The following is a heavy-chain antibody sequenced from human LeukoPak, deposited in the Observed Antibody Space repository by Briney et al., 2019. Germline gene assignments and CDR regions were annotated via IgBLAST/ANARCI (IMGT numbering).Heavy chain of an antibody. Sequence: GASVKVSCKASAYTFTSYDINWVRQATGQGLEWMGWMNPNSGNTGYAQKFQGRVTITRNTSLSTAYMELSSLRSEDTAVYYCARGRSRYYYMDVWGKGTTVTVSS. V-gene: IGHV1-8*03. J-gene: IGHJ6*03. CDR3: ARGRSRYYYMDV. CDR2: MNPNSGNT. CDR1: AYTFTSYD.